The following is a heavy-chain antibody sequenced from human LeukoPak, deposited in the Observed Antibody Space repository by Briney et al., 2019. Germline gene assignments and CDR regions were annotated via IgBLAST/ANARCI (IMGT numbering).Heavy chain of an antibody. CDR3: ARDRCSSTSCYTNWFDP. J-gene: IGHJ5*02. Sequence: ASVKVSCKASGYTFTGYYMHWVRQAPGQGLEWMGWINPNSGGTNYAQKFQGRVTMTRDTSISTAYMELSRLRSDDTAVYYRARDRCSSTSCYTNWFDPWGQGTLVTVSS. D-gene: IGHD2-2*02. CDR2: INPNSGGT. V-gene: IGHV1-2*02. CDR1: GYTFTGYY.